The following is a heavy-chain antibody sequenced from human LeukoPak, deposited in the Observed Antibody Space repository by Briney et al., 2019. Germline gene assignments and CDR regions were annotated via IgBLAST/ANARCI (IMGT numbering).Heavy chain of an antibody. J-gene: IGHJ4*02. CDR2: MSFDGTTQ. CDR3: ARDQRGPSYGSGKAFDY. CDR1: GFTFSDYK. D-gene: IGHD3-10*01. Sequence: PGGSLRLSCEAFGFTFSDYKMHWVRQAPGKGLEWVAIMSFDGTTQYYADSVKGRFTISGDNAKNSLYLQMNSLRAEDTAVYYSARDQRGPSYGSGKAFDYWGQGTLVTVSS. V-gene: IGHV3-30*04.